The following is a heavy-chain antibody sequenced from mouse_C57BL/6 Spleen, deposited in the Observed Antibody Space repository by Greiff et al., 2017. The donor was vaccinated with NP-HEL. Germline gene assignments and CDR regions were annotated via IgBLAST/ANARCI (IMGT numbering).Heavy chain of an antibody. CDR3: ARDYYGISPFAD. CDR1: GYTFTSYG. D-gene: IGHD1-1*01. Sequence: QVQLQQSGAELARPGASVKLSCKASGYTFTSYGISWVKQRTGQGLEWIGEIYPRSGNTYYNEKFKGKATLTADKSSSTAYMELRSLTSEDAAVYSCARDYYGISPFADWGQGTLVTVSA. CDR2: IYPRSGNT. J-gene: IGHJ3*01. V-gene: IGHV1-81*01.